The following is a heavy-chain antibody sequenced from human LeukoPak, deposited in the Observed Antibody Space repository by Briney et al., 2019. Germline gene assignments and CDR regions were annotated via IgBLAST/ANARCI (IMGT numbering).Heavy chain of an antibody. CDR1: GFTFSSYE. CDR3: AREGAGDDIDY. D-gene: IGHD3-9*01. Sequence: GGSLRLACAASGFTFSSYEMNWVGQAPGKGLEWVSYISSSGSTIYYADSVKGRFTISRDNAKDSLYLQMNSLRAEDTAVYYCAREGAGDDIDYWGQGTLVTVSS. J-gene: IGHJ4*02. CDR2: ISSSGSTI. V-gene: IGHV3-48*03.